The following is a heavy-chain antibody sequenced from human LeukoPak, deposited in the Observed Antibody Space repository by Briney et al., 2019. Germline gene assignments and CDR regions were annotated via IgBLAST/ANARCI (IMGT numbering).Heavy chain of an antibody. J-gene: IGHJ4*02. CDR3: ARRQLVMGTYYFDY. CDR1: GGSISSYY. V-gene: IGHV4-59*08. Sequence: TSETLSLTCTVSGGSISSYYWSWIRQPPGKGLEWIGYIYYSGSTNYNPSLKSRVTISVDTSKNQFSLKLSSVTAADTAVYYCARRQLVMGTYYFDYWGQGTLVTVSS. D-gene: IGHD6-13*01. CDR2: IYYSGST.